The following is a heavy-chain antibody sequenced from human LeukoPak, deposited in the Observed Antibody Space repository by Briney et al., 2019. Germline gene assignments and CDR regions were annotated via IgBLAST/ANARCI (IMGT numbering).Heavy chain of an antibody. J-gene: IGHJ4*02. D-gene: IGHD3-10*01. V-gene: IGHV1-18*01. CDR3: ARSAMVRGEGEFDY. CDR1: GYTFTSYG. CDR2: ISAYNGNT. Sequence: GASVKVSRKASGYTFTSYGISWVRQAPGQGLEWMGWISAYNGNTNYAQKLQGRVTMTTDTSTSTAYMELRSLRSDDTAVYYCARSAMVRGEGEFDYWGQGTLVTVSS.